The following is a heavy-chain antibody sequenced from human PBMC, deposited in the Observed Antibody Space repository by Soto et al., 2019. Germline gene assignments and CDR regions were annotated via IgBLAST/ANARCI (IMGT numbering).Heavy chain of an antibody. V-gene: IGHV3-23*01. Sequence: GGSLRLSCAASGFTFSSYAMSWVRQAPGKGLEWVSAISGSGGSTYYADSVKGRFTISRDNSKNTLYLQMNSLRAEDTAVYYCAKDPERLRYFDWLPYNWGQGTLVTVS. CDR2: ISGSGGST. J-gene: IGHJ4*02. CDR3: AKDPERLRYFDWLPYN. CDR1: GFTFSSYA. D-gene: IGHD3-9*01.